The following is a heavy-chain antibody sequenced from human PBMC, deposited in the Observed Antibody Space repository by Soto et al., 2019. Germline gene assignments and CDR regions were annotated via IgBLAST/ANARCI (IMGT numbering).Heavy chain of an antibody. CDR1: GGTFSSYA. D-gene: IGHD6-6*01. CDR3: ARAPFEYSSSKMYYFDY. Sequence: SVKVSCKASGGTFSSYAISWVRQAPGQGLEWMGGIIPIFGTANYAQKFRGRVTITADESTSTAYMELSSLRSEDTAVYYCARAPFEYSSSKMYYFDYWGQGTLVTVSS. CDR2: IIPIFGTA. J-gene: IGHJ4*02. V-gene: IGHV1-69*13.